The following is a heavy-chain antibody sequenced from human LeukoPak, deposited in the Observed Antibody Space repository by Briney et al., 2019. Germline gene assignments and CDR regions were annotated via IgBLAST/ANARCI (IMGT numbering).Heavy chain of an antibody. CDR1: GXTFSSYW. CDR2: IKQDGSEK. CDR3: ASSSFDSSGSYYFDY. Sequence: GGSLRLSCAASGXTFSSYWMSWVRQAPGKGLEWVANIKQDGSEKYYVDSVKGRFTISRDNAKNSLYLQMNSLRAEDTAVYYCASSSFDSSGSYYFDYWGQGTLVTVSS. J-gene: IGHJ4*02. V-gene: IGHV3-7*02. D-gene: IGHD3-22*01.